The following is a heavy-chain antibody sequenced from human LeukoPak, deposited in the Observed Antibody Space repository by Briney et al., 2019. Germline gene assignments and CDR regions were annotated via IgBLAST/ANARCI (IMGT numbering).Heavy chain of an antibody. V-gene: IGHV4-34*01. Sequence: TPSETLSLTCAVYGGSFSGYYWSWIRQPPGKGLEWIGEINHSGSTNYNPSLKSRVTISVDTSKNQFSLKLSSVTAADTAVYYCARLIAVAGTGFDYWGQGTLVTVSS. CDR1: GGSFSGYY. D-gene: IGHD6-19*01. J-gene: IGHJ4*02. CDR2: INHSGST. CDR3: ARLIAVAGTGFDY.